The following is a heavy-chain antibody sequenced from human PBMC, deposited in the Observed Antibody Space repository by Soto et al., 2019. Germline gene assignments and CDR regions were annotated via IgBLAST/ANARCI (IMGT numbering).Heavy chain of an antibody. CDR1: GGSISSGGYS. D-gene: IGHD3-10*01. V-gene: IGHV4-30-2*01. J-gene: IGHJ4*02. CDR2: IYHSGGT. Sequence: PSETLSLTCAVSGGSISSGGYSWSWIRQPPGKGLEWIGYIYHSGGTYYNPSLKGRVTISVDRSKNQFSLKLSSVAAADTAVYYCARGLRGSGSYNDYWGQGTLVT. CDR3: ARGLRGSGSYNDY.